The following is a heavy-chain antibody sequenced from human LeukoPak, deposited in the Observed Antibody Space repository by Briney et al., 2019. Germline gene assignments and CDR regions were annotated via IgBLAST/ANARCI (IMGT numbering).Heavy chain of an antibody. J-gene: IGHJ4*02. CDR2: ISSNGGST. V-gene: IGHV3-64*01. CDR3: ARDHYYGSGSYYNDPDY. CDR1: GFTFSSYS. D-gene: IGHD3-10*01. Sequence: GGSLRLSCAASGFTFSSYSMLWVRQAPGKGLEYVSAISSNGGSTYYANSVKGRFTISRDNSKNTLYLQMGSLRAEDMAVYYCARDHYYGSGSYYNDPDYWGQGTLVTVSS.